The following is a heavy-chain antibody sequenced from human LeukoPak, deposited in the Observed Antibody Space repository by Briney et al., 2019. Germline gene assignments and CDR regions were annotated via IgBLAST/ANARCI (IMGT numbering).Heavy chain of an antibody. CDR3: ARTYSSGWYF. D-gene: IGHD6-19*01. V-gene: IGHV3-74*01. CDR1: GFTFSSYW. Sequence: GGSLRLSCAASGFTFSSYWMHWFRQAPGKGLVGVSGINSDGSSTSYADSVKGRFTISRDNAKNTLYLQMNSLRAEDTAVYYCARTYSSGWYFGGQGTLVTVSS. CDR2: INSDGSST. J-gene: IGHJ4*02.